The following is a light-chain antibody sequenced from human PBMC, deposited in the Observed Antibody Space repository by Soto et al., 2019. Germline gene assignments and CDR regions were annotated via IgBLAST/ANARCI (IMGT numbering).Light chain of an antibody. J-gene: IGLJ1*01. CDR3: QTWGTGIPYV. CDR2: LNSDGSH. CDR1: SGHSSYA. V-gene: IGLV4-69*01. Sequence: VLTQSPSASASLGASVKLTCTLSSGHSSYAIAWHQQQPEKGPRYLMKLNSDGSHSKGDGIPDRFSGSSSGAERYLTISSLQSEDEADYYCQTWGTGIPYVFGTGTKVTVL.